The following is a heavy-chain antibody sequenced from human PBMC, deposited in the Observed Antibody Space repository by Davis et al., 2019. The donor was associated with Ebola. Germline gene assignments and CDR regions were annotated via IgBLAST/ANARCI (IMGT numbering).Heavy chain of an antibody. V-gene: IGHV3-23*01. J-gene: IGHJ4*02. CDR1: GFTFSSYA. CDR2: ISGSGGST. D-gene: IGHD3-3*01. Sequence: GGSLRLSCAASGFTFSSYAMSWVRQAPGKGLEWVSAISGSGGSTYYADSVKGRFTISRANSKNTLYLQMNSLRAEDTAVYYCAKDISLYYDFWSGQPPDYWGQGTLVTVSS. CDR3: AKDISLYYDFWSGQPPDY.